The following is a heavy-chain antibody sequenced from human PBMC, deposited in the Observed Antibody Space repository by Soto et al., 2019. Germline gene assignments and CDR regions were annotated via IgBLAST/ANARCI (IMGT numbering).Heavy chain of an antibody. D-gene: IGHD3-16*01. Sequence: GGSLRLSCAASGFTFSSYAMSWIRRAPGRGLEWMSTISGSGRSAYYADSVKGRFTISRDDSMNTLYLQMNSLRADDTAVYYCAKDALGGRGPYNWFDPWGQGTLVTVSS. CDR1: GFTFSSYA. V-gene: IGHV3-23*01. CDR2: ISGSGRSA. CDR3: AKDALGGRGPYNWFDP. J-gene: IGHJ5*02.